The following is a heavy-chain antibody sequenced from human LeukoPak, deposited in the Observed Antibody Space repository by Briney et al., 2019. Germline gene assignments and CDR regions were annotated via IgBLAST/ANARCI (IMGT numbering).Heavy chain of an antibody. J-gene: IGHJ4*02. CDR1: GFTVSSNY. CDR2: IYSGGST. CDR3: ARDRGVRGVPYD. Sequence: QTGGSLRLSCAASGFTVSSNYMSWVRQAPGKGLEWVSVIYSGGSTYYADSVKGRLTISRDNSKNTLYLQMNSLRAEDTAVYYCARDRGVRGVPYDWGQGTLVTVSS. V-gene: IGHV3-66*01. D-gene: IGHD3-10*01.